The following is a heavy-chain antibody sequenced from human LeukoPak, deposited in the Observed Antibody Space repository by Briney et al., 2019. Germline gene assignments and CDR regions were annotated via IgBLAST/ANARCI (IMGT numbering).Heavy chain of an antibody. V-gene: IGHV4-30-2*01. Sequence: TSETLSLTCAVSGDSISSGDYSWSWIRQPSGKGLEWIGYIFHSGSSYYNPSLKSRVTISVDKSKNQFSLRLTSVTAADTAVYYCARELWFVNAPGSWFDPWGQGTLVTVSS. D-gene: IGHD3-10*01. CDR3: ARELWFVNAPGSWFDP. CDR2: IFHSGSS. J-gene: IGHJ5*02. CDR1: GDSISSGDYS.